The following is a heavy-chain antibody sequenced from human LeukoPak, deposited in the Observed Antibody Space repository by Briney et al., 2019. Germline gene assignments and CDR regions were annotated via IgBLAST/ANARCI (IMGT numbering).Heavy chain of an antibody. CDR3: AKPNRAVAGKNWFDP. J-gene: IGHJ5*02. V-gene: IGHV3-23*01. Sequence: GGSLRLSCAASGFTFSSYAMSWVRQAPGKGLEWVSAISGSGGSTYYADSVEGRFTISRDNSKNTLYLQMNSLRAEDTAVYYCAKPNRAVAGKNWFDPWGQGTLVTVSS. CDR2: ISGSGGST. CDR1: GFTFSSYA. D-gene: IGHD6-19*01.